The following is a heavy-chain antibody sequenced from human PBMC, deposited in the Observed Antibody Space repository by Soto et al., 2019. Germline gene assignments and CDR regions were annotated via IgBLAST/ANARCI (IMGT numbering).Heavy chain of an antibody. CDR3: AKGVTTIVATGSWFDH. D-gene: IGHD5-12*01. V-gene: IGHV3-23*01. Sequence: PGGSLRLSCAVSGFTFNSYAMNWVRQAPGKGLEWVSSISGSGRTTYYADAVEGRFTISRDNSKNTLFLQMNSLRSEDTAVYYCAKGVTTIVATGSWFDHWGQRTLVTVSS. J-gene: IGHJ5*02. CDR2: ISGSGRTT. CDR1: GFTFNSYA.